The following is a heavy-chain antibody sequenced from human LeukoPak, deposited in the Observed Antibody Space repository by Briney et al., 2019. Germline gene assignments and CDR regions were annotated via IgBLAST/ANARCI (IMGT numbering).Heavy chain of an antibody. V-gene: IGHV3-30*18. CDR3: AKDGMVRGVIDFDY. CDR1: GFTFSSYG. J-gene: IGHJ4*02. D-gene: IGHD3-10*01. Sequence: GGSLRLSCAASGFTFSSYGMHWVRQAPGKGLEWVAVISYDGSNKYYADSVKGRLTISRDNSKNTLYLQMNSLRAEDTAVYYCAKDGMVRGVIDFDYWGQGTLVTVSS. CDR2: ISYDGSNK.